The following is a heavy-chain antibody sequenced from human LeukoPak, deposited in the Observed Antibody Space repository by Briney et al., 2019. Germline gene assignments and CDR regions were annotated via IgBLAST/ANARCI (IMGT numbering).Heavy chain of an antibody. V-gene: IGHV4-4*09. CDR3: ARHGEGTTVVTYRVFSTFPDAFDI. D-gene: IGHD4-23*01. J-gene: IGHJ3*02. CDR1: GGSIRSYY. Sequence: PSETLSLTCTVSGGSIRSYYWSWIRQPPGKGLEWIGYIYTSGSTNYNPSPKSRVTISVDTSKNQYSLKLSSVTAADTAVYYCARHGEGTTVVTYRVFSTFPDAFDIWGQGTMVTVSS. CDR2: IYTSGST.